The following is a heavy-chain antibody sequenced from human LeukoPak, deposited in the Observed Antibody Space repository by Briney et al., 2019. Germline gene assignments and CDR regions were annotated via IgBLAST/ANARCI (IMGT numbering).Heavy chain of an antibody. Sequence: GGSLRLSCAASGFTFSSYAMSWVRQAPGKGLEWVSAISGSGGSTYYADSVKGRFTISRDNSKNTLFLQMNSLRAEDTAVYYCVRSHGAWREDYFDYWGQGTLVTVSS. V-gene: IGHV3-23*01. CDR3: VRSHGAWREDYFDY. J-gene: IGHJ4*02. CDR2: ISGSGGST. D-gene: IGHD1-26*01. CDR1: GFTFSSYA.